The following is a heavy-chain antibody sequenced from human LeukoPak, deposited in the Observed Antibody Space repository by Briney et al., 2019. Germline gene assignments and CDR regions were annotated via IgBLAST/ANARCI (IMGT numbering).Heavy chain of an antibody. D-gene: IGHD4-23*01. J-gene: IGHJ3*02. CDR1: GGTFSSYA. Sequence: GASVKVSCKASGGTFSSYAISWVRQAPGQGLEWMGGIIPIFGTANYAQKFQGRVTITADESTSTAYMELSSLRSEDTAVYYCARVATVVTPGAFDIWGQGTMVTVSS. CDR2: IIPIFGTA. V-gene: IGHV1-69*13. CDR3: ARVATVVTPGAFDI.